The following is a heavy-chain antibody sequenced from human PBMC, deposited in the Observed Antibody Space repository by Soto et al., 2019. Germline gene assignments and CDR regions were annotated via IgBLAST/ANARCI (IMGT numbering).Heavy chain of an antibody. CDR1: GFTFSSYG. V-gene: IGHV3-33*01. CDR3: ARDCRLRYFDWLSPSVDY. J-gene: IGHJ4*02. Sequence: GSLRLSCAASGFTFSSYGMHWVRQAPGKGLEWVAVIWYDGSNKYYADSVKGRFTISRDNSKNTLYLQMNSLRAEDTAVYYCARDCRLRYFDWLSPSVDYWGQGTLVTVSS. CDR2: IWYDGSNK. D-gene: IGHD3-9*01.